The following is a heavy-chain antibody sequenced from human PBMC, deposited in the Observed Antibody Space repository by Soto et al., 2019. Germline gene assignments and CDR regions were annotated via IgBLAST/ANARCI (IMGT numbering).Heavy chain of an antibody. CDR1: GYTFTSYY. CDR2: INPSGGST. CDR3: YLLMLDSSSSVMLKNWFDP. J-gene: IGHJ5*02. V-gene: IGHV1-46*01. D-gene: IGHD6-6*01. Sequence: ASVKVSCKASGYTFTSYYMHWVRQAPGQGLDWMGIINPSGGSTSYAQKFQGRVTMTRDTSTSTVYMELSSLRSEDTAVYYCYLLMLDSSSSVMLKNWFDPWGQGTQVTVSS.